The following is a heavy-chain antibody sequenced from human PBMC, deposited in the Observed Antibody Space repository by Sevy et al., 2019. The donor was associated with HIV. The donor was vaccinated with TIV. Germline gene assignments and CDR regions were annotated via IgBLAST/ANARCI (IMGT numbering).Heavy chain of an antibody. CDR2: MNPNSGNT. J-gene: IGHJ6*02. CDR1: GYTFTSYD. Sequence: ASVKVSCKASGYTFTSYDINWVRQATGQGLEWMGWMNPNSGNTGYAQKFQGRVTMTRNTSISTAYMELSSLRSDDTAVYYCARDRNNYDSTGYPKGVDVWGQGTTVTVSS. D-gene: IGHD3-22*01. CDR3: ARDRNNYDSTGYPKGVDV. V-gene: IGHV1-8*01.